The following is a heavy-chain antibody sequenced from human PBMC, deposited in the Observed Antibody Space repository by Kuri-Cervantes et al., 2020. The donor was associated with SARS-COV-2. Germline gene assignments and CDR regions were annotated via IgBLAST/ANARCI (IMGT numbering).Heavy chain of an antibody. Sequence: GGSLRLSCAASGFTFSSYAMHWVRQAPGKGLKWVAVISYDGSNKYYADSVKGRFTISRDNSKNTLYLQMNSLRAEDTAVYYCARGRAARYFDYWGQGTLVTVSS. CDR3: ARGRAARYFDY. CDR2: ISYDGSNK. CDR1: GFTFSSYA. J-gene: IGHJ4*02. V-gene: IGHV3-30-3*01. D-gene: IGHD6-6*01.